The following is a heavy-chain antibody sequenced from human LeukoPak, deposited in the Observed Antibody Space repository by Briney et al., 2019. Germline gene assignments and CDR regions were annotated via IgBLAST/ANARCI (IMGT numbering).Heavy chain of an antibody. V-gene: IGHV3-48*01. CDR2: ISSSSSTI. CDR3: ARSITIFGVVITPDAVLDY. Sequence: PGGSLRLSCAASGFTFSSYSMNWVRQAPGKGLEWVSYISSSSSTIYCADSVKGRFTISRDNAKNSLYLQMNSLRAEDTAVYYCARSITIFGVVITPDAVLDYWGQGTLVTVSS. J-gene: IGHJ4*02. CDR1: GFTFSSYS. D-gene: IGHD3-3*01.